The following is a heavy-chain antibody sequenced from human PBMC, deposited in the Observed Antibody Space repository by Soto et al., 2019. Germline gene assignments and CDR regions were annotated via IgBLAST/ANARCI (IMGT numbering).Heavy chain of an antibody. V-gene: IGHV4-59*01. CDR3: AREKGIRGGDV. Sequence: PSETLSLTSTVSGGSISSYYWSWIRQPPGKGLEWIGYIYYSGSTNYNPSLKSRVTISVDTSKNQFSLKLTSVTAADTAVYYCAREKGIRGGDVWGQGTTVTVSS. CDR2: IYYSGST. CDR1: GGSISSYY. D-gene: IGHD3-16*01. J-gene: IGHJ6*02.